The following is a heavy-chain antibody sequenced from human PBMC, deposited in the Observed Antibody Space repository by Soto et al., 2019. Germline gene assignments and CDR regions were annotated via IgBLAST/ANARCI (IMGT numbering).Heavy chain of an antibody. D-gene: IGHD1-26*01. CDR3: AKVEARSWELLFDY. CDR1: GFTFSSYA. Sequence: GGSLRLSCAASGFTFSSYAMIWFRQAAGKGLEWVSAISGSGGSTYYADSVKGRFTISRDNSKNTLYLQMNSLRAEDTAVYYCAKVEARSWELLFDYWGQGTLVTVSS. J-gene: IGHJ4*02. CDR2: ISGSGGST. V-gene: IGHV3-23*01.